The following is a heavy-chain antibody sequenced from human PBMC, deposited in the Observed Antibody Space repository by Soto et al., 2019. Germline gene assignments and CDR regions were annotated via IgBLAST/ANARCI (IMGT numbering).Heavy chain of an antibody. CDR1: GGSISSGGYY. CDR3: GLGAAPKPYFDY. CDR2: IYYSGST. V-gene: IGHV4-31*03. J-gene: IGHJ4*02. D-gene: IGHD2-2*02. Sequence: QVQLQESGPGLVKPSQTLSLTCTVSGGSISSGGYYWSWIRQHPGKGLEWIGYIYYSGSTYYNPSLKSRVTISVDTFKNQFSLKLSSVTAADTAVYYCGLGAAPKPYFDYWGQGTLVTVSS.